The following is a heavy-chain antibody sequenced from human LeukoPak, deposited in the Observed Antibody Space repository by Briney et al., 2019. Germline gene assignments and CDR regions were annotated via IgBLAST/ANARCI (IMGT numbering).Heavy chain of an antibody. CDR2: ISSSSSYI. CDR3: ARHFSSSGLINRAYYFDY. D-gene: IGHD6-6*01. CDR1: GFTFSSYS. J-gene: IGHJ4*02. V-gene: IGHV3-21*01. Sequence: PGGSLRLSCAASGFTFSSYSMNWVRQAPGKGLEWVSSISSSSSYIYYADSVKGRFTISRGNAKNSLYLQMNSLRAEDTAVYYCARHFSSSGLINRAYYFDYWGQGTLVTVSS.